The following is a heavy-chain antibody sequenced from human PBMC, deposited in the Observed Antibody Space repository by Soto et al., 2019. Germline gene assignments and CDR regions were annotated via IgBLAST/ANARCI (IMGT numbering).Heavy chain of an antibody. J-gene: IGHJ6*04. CDR2: IGDSGAST. D-gene: IGHD1-26*01. V-gene: IGHV3-23*01. CDR3: AKFVEPDV. Sequence: EVLLLESGGGLVQPGGSLRLSCEASGFSFSSFAMNWVRQAPGKGLEWVSAIGDSGASTYYADSVKGRFTISSDNSRNTLYVQWNSLRSDDTAVYYCAKFVEPDVWGSGIPVTGFS. CDR1: GFSFSSFA.